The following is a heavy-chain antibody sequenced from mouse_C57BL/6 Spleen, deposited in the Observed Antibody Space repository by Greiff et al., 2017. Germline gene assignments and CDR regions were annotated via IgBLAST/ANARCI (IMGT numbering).Heavy chain of an antibody. CDR1: GYTFTDYN. J-gene: IGHJ1*03. CDR2: INPNNGGT. Sequence: EVQLQQSGPELVKPGASVKIPCKASGYTFTDYNMDWVKQSHGKSLEWIGDINPNNGGTIYNQTFKGKATLTVDKSSSTAYMELRSLTSEDTAVDYCAREDYYGSSYWYFDVWGTGTTVTVSS. CDR3: AREDYYGSSYWYFDV. D-gene: IGHD1-1*01. V-gene: IGHV1-18*01.